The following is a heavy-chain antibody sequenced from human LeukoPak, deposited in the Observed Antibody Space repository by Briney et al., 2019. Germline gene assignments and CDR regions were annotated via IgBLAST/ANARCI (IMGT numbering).Heavy chain of an antibody. CDR1: RFAFSQAW. CDR2: IKSESDGGTT. V-gene: IGHV3-15*01. Sequence: WGSLRLSCVASRFAFSQAWMSWVRQAPGNGLEWVGRIKSESDGGTTDYAAPVKGRFTISRDDSKNTLFLQMNSLQTEDTAVYYCTTSGWFDHWGQGTPVTVSS. CDR3: TTSGWFDH. D-gene: IGHD1-26*01. J-gene: IGHJ5*02.